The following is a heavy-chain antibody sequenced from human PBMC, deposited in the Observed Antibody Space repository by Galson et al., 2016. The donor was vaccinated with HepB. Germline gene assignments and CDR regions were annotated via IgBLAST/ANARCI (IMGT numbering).Heavy chain of an antibody. CDR2: ISYDGSHK. V-gene: IGHV3-30*18. CDR1: GFTFRTYG. CDR3: AKDRAPPEVYCDS. Sequence: SLRLSCAASGFTFRTYGMHWVRQVPGKGLEWVAIISYDGSHKFYADSVKGRFTISRDNSKNTLYLQMNSLRAEDTAVYYCAKDRAPPEVYCDSWGQGTLVTVSS. J-gene: IGHJ4*02.